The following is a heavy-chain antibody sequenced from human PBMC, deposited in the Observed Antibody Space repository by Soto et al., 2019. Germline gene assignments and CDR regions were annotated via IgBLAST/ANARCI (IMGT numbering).Heavy chain of an antibody. CDR2: INPSGGST. D-gene: IGHD2-2*01. J-gene: IGHJ6*02. CDR3: ARVYVEDIVVVPAAGQTQQNYYYGMDV. V-gene: IGHV1-46*01. CDR1: GYTFTSNS. Sequence: ASVKVSCKASGYTFTSNSMHWVRQAPAQGLEWMGIINPSGGSTSYAQKFQGRVTMTRDTSTSTVYMELSSLRSEDTAVYYCARVYVEDIVVVPAAGQTQQNYYYGMDVWGQGTTVTVSS.